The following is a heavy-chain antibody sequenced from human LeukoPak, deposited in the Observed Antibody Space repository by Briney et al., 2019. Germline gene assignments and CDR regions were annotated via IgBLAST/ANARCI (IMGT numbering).Heavy chain of an antibody. V-gene: IGHV3-53*01. CDR2: IFAYDLT. CDR1: GFSVSDHY. D-gene: IGHD2/OR15-2a*01. J-gene: IGHJ4*02. CDR3: ARGAMSTFARFDS. Sequence: SGGSLRLSCVVSGFSVSDHYMSWVRQAPGKGLQWLSVIFAYDLTYYEDSIKGRFTISRDRSQNTLYLQMKSLRAEDTAVYYCARGAMSTFARFDSWGQGTLVSVSS.